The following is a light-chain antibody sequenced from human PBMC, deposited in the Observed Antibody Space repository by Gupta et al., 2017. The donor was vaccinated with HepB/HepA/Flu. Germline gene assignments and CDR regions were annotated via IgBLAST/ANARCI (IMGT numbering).Light chain of an antibody. CDR3: QQSYSTPPWT. Sequence: DIQLTKSPSSLSASIGDRVTITCRASQSISSYLNWYQQKPGKGPKLLIYATSTLQSGVPSRFSGSGSGTDFTLTIRSLQPEDFATYYCQQSYSTPPWTSGQGTKVEI. CDR1: QSISSY. J-gene: IGKJ1*01. CDR2: ATS. V-gene: IGKV1-39*01.